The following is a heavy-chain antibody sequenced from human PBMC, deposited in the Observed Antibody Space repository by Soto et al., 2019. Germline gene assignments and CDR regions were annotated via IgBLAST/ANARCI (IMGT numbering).Heavy chain of an antibody. V-gene: IGHV3-30*18. CDR1: GFTFNHYG. D-gene: IGHD3-10*01. CDR2: ISFDGNNK. Sequence: QVQLVESGGGVVQPGRSLRISCAASGFTFNHYGMHWVRQAPGKGLEWVAVISFDGNNKYYADSVKGRFTISRDNSNDILYLQMNSLTSEDTAMYYCAKAVSITVRGVPPPDVWGKGTTVTVSS. CDR3: AKAVSITVRGVPPPDV. J-gene: IGHJ6*04.